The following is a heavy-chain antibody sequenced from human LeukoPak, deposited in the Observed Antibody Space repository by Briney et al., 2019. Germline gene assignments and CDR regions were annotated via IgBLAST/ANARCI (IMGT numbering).Heavy chain of an antibody. J-gene: IGHJ4*02. CDR3: ATPPVVNRGAVASTLDY. CDR1: GGLISSSTTYY. V-gene: IGHV4-39*02. Sequence: PSETLSLTYSVSGGLISSSTTYYWAWISQPPGKGLEWIGSIYFNGITYYNASLESRVTVSVDTYNNHFSLRLTSLSAADTAVYYCATPPVVNRGAVASTLDYCGQGTLVTVSS. D-gene: IGHD3-10*01. CDR2: IYFNGIT.